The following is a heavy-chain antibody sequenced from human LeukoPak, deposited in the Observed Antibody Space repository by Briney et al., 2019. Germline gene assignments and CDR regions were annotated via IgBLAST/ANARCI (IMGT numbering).Heavy chain of an antibody. Sequence: PGGSLRLSCTVSGISFSDYWMSWVRQAPGKGLEWVANIKEDGGEMYYVDSMKGRFIISRDNAKNSVYLQMDILRVEDTAVYYCASGMIEFDYWGQGTLVTVSS. CDR2: IKEDGGEM. J-gene: IGHJ4*02. V-gene: IGHV3-7*01. CDR3: ASGMIEFDY. CDR1: GISFSDYW. D-gene: IGHD1-14*01.